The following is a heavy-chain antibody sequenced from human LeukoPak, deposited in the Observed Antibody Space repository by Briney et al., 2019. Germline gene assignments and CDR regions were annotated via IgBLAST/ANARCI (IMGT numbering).Heavy chain of an antibody. J-gene: IGHJ5*02. V-gene: IGHV1-24*01. Sequence: ASVTVSCKVSGYTLTELSMHWVRQAPGKGLEWMGGFDPEDGETIYAQKFQGRVTMTEDTSTDTAYMELSSLRSEDTAAYYCATIPLADSSGYMFDPWGQGTLVTVSS. CDR2: FDPEDGET. D-gene: IGHD3-22*01. CDR3: ATIPLADSSGYMFDP. CDR1: GYTLTELS.